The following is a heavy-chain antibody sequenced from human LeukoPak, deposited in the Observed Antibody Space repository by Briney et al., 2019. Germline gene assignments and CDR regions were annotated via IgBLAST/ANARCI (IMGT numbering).Heavy chain of an antibody. CDR1: GVSFSTYY. CDR2: VNHSGYT. D-gene: IGHD4-17*01. J-gene: IGHJ4*02. V-gene: IGHV4-34*01. CDR3: ARQLYGSDY. Sequence: PSATLSLTCGVSGVSFSTYYWSWIRQYPEKGLEWIGEVNHSGYTNYNPSLKSRVTISVDTSKNQFSLKLRSVTAADTAVYYCARQLYGSDYWGQGTLVTVSS.